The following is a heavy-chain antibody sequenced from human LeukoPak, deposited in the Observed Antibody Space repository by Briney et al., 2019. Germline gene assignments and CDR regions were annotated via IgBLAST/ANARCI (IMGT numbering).Heavy chain of an antibody. V-gene: IGHV4-30-4*01. J-gene: IGHJ3*02. CDR1: DGSISSGDYY. CDR2: IYYTGST. D-gene: IGHD6-13*01. CDR3: ARGAAAAGPAVDAFDI. Sequence: SETLSLTCTVSDGSISSGDYYWTWIRQPPGKGLEWIGYIYYTGSTHYNPSLKSRVTISVDKSKNQFSLKLSSVTAADTAVYYCARGAAAAGPAVDAFDIWGQGTMVTVSS.